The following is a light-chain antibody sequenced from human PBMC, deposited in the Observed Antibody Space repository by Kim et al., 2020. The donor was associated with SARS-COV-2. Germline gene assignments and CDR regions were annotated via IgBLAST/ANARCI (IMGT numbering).Light chain of an antibody. CDR2: AAS. Sequence: AYVGDTVTMTCRGSQGIVTNLAWFQQKPGKAPKSLIYAASSLHSGVPSTFSGSGSGTDFTLTISSLEPEDFATYYCQQYYSYPITFGQGTRLEIK. CDR1: QGIVTN. J-gene: IGKJ5*01. CDR3: QQYYSYPIT. V-gene: IGKV1-16*01.